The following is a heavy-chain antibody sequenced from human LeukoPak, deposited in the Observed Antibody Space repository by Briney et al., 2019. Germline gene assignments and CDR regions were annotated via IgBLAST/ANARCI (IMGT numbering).Heavy chain of an antibody. V-gene: IGHV4-4*07. CDR3: ARDIPGTTGVDY. D-gene: IGHD1-1*01. J-gene: IGHJ4*02. CDR2: IYTSGST. Sequence: SETLSLTCTVSGGSISRYYWSWLRQPAGKGLEWIGRIYTSGSTNYNPSLKSRVTMTVDTSKNQFSLKLSSVTAADTAVYYCARDIPGTTGVDYWGQGTLVTVSS. CDR1: GGSISRYY.